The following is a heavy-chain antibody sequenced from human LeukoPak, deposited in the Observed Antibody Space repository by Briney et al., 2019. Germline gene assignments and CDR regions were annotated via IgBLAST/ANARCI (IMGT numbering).Heavy chain of an antibody. CDR1: VYSITRGYY. D-gene: IGHD1-1*01. V-gene: IGHV4-38-2*02. Sequence: SETLSLTCTVSVYSITRGYYWGWIRQPPGKGLEWIGSIHRSGNTYYNPSLKSRVTMSVDTSKNQFSLKLSSVTAADTAVYYCARDRGTWNDDGFDYWGQGTLVTVSS. CDR3: ARDRGTWNDDGFDY. CDR2: IHRSGNT. J-gene: IGHJ4*02.